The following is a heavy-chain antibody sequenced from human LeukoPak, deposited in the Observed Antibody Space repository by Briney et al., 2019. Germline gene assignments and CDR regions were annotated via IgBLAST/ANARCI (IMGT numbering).Heavy chain of an antibody. D-gene: IGHD2/OR15-2a*01. V-gene: IGHV1-18*01. CDR2: ISAYNGNT. CDR1: GYTFTSYG. J-gene: IGHJ6*02. CDR3: ARVSPFLSPYYYYGMDV. Sequence: ASVKVSCKASGYTFTSYGISWVRQAPGQGLEWMGWISAYNGNTNYAQKLQGRVTMATDTSTSTAYMELRSLRSDDTAVYYCARVSPFLSPYYYYGMDVWGQGTTVTVSS.